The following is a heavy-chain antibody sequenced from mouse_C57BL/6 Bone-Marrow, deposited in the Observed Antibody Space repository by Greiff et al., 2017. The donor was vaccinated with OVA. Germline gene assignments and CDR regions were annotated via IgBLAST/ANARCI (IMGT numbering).Heavy chain of an antibody. CDR1: GYTFTSYC. V-gene: IGHV1-7*01. J-gene: IGHJ4*01. Sequence: QVPLQHSGAELATPGASVKLFCKACGYTFTSYCMLWVKQRPGQGLEWIGYFNPSSGYTKYNQKFKDKPTFTADKASSTAYMQLSSMTYEDSAVYYCARWYYAMDYWGQGTSVTVSS. CDR2: FNPSSGYT. CDR3: ARWYYAMDY.